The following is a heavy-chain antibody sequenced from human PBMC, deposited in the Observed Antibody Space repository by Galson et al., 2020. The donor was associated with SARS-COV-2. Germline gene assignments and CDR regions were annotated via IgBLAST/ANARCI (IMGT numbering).Heavy chain of an antibody. CDR3: AGHNSSSSGWDLYYFDY. Sequence: HGESLKIYCKGSGYSFTSYWIGWVRQMPGKGLEWMGIIYPGDSDTGYSPSFQGQVTISADKSISTAYLQWSSLKASDTAMYYCAGHNSSSSGWDLYYFDYWGQGTLVTVSS. CDR2: IYPGDSDT. CDR1: GYSFTSYW. D-gene: IGHD6-6*01. V-gene: IGHV5-51*01. J-gene: IGHJ4*02.